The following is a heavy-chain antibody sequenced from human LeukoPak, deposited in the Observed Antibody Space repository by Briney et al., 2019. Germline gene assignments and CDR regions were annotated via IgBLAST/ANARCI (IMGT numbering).Heavy chain of an antibody. Sequence: GGSLRLSCAASGFTFDDYGMSWVRQAPGKGLEWVSGINWNGGSTGYADSVKGRFTISRDNSKNTLYLQMNSLRADDTAVYYCATGSLGSTTSSDCCPLDYWGQGTLVTVSS. CDR3: ATGSLGSTTSSDCCPLDY. D-gene: IGHD2/OR15-2a*01. CDR1: GFTFDDYG. CDR2: INWNGGST. V-gene: IGHV3-20*04. J-gene: IGHJ4*02.